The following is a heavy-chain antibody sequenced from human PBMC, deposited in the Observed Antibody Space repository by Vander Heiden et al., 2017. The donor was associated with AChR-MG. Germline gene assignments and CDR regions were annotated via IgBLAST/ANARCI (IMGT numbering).Heavy chain of an antibody. CDR2: IYPSDSDT. D-gene: IGHD3-16*01. Sequence: EVQLVQSGAEVEKPGESLKISCKGSGYSFTRYWIAWVRQMPGKGLEWMGIIYPSDSDTRYSPSFQGQVTISADKSISTAYLQWSSLKASDTAMYYCARSTYAGSNWFDPWGQGTLVTVSS. J-gene: IGHJ5*02. CDR3: ARSTYAGSNWFDP. V-gene: IGHV5-51*01. CDR1: GYSFTRYW.